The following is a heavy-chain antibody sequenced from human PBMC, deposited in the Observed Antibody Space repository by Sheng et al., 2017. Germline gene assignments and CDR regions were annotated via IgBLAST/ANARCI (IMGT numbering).Heavy chain of an antibody. CDR2: IYHSGST. D-gene: IGHD3-22*01. CDR3: ARDPLSYYYDSSGSHFDY. J-gene: IGHJ4*02. Sequence: QVQLQESGPGLVKPSETLSLTCAVSGYSISSGYYWGWIRQPPGKGLSGLGGIYHSGSTYYNPSLKSRVTISVDTSKNQFSLKLSSVTAADTAVYYCARDPLSYYYDSSGSHFDYWGQGTLVTVSS. CDR1: GYSISSGYY. V-gene: IGHV4-38-2*02.